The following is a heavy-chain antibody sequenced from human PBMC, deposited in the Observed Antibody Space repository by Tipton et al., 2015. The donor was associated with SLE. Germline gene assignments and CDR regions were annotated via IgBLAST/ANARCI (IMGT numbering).Heavy chain of an antibody. J-gene: IGHJ6*03. CDR1: GGSFSGYY. D-gene: IGHD3-3*01. Sequence: TLSLTCAVYGGSFSGYYWSWIRQPPGKGLEWIGEINHSGSTNYNPSLKRRVTISVDTSKNQFSLKLSSVTAADTAVYYCASVTFYYDFCSGSAPYYSYSIHLWGKLTTVTVSS. V-gene: IGHV4-34*01. CDR2: INHSGST. CDR3: ASVTFYYDFCSGSAPYYSYSIHL.